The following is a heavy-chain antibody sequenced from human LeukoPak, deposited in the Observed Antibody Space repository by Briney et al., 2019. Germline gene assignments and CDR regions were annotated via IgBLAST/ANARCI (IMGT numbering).Heavy chain of an antibody. CDR3: ARVGDDYGDYVDI. V-gene: IGHV4-39*07. Sequence: SETLSLTCTVSGGSISSSSYYWGWIRQPPGKGLEWIGSIYYSGSTYYNPSLKSRVTISVDTSKNQFSLKLSSVTAADTAVYYCARVGDDYGDYVDIWGQGTMVTVSS. D-gene: IGHD4-17*01. CDR2: IYYSGST. CDR1: GGSISSSSYY. J-gene: IGHJ3*02.